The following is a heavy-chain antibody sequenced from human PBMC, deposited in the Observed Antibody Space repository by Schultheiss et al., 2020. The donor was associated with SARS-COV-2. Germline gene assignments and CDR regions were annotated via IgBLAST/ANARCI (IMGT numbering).Heavy chain of an antibody. J-gene: IGHJ4*02. D-gene: IGHD2/OR15-2a*01. CDR2: IWYDGSNK. CDR3: LSLLVAS. Sequence: GGSLRLSCAASGFTFSNAWMSWVRQAPGKGLEWVAVIWYDGSNKYYADSVKGRFTISRDNAKNSLYLQMNSLRDEDTAVYYCLSLLVASWGQGALVTVSS. CDR1: GFTFSNAW. V-gene: IGHV3-33*08.